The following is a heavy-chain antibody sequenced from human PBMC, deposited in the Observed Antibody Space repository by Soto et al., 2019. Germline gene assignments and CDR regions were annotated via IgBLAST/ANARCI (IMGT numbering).Heavy chain of an antibody. CDR3: ARDQYGVGAKQNWFDP. V-gene: IGHV1-69*01. D-gene: IGHD1-26*01. CDR1: GGTFSSYA. Sequence: QVQLVQAGAEVKKPGSSVKVSCKASGGTFSSYAISWVRQAPGQGLEWMGGIIPIFGTANYAQKFQGRVTIPADESTSTAYMELSSLRSEDTAVYYCARDQYGVGAKQNWFDPWGQGTLVTVSS. CDR2: IIPIFGTA. J-gene: IGHJ5*02.